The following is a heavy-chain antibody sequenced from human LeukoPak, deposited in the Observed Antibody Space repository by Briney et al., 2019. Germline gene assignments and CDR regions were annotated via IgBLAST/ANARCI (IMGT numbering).Heavy chain of an antibody. J-gene: IGHJ5*02. V-gene: IGHV3-30*18. CDR3: GNWFDP. Sequence: QSGRSLRLSCAASGFTFSSYGMHWVRQAPGKGLEWVAVISYDGSNKYYADSVKGRFTISRDNSKNTLYLQMNSLRAKDTAVYYCGNWFDPWGQGTLVTVSS. CDR2: ISYDGSNK. CDR1: GFTFSSYG.